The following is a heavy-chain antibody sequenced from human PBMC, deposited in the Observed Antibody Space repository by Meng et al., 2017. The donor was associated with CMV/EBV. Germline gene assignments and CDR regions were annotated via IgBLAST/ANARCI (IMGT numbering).Heavy chain of an antibody. D-gene: IGHD6-6*01. Sequence: FSSYAISWVRQAPGQGIEWMGGIIPIFGTANYAQKFQGRVTITADKSTSTAYMELSSLRSEDTAVYYCASDGNYSSSRPYYYYGMDVWGQGTTVTVSS. J-gene: IGHJ6*02. CDR3: ASDGNYSSSRPYYYYGMDV. CDR2: IIPIFGTA. CDR1: FSSYA. V-gene: IGHV1-69*06.